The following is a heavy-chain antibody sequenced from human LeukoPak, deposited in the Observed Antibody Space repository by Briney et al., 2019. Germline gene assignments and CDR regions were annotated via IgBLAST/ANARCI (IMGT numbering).Heavy chain of an antibody. CDR3: AKTTTGYSSGRFPGWPVDY. V-gene: IGHV3-23*01. D-gene: IGHD6-19*01. CDR2: IFGSGGST. CDR1: GFTFSSYA. Sequence: GGSLRLSCTASGFTFSSYAMYWVRQAPGKGLEWVSGIFGSGGSTHYADSVKGRFTISRDNSKNTVYLQMNSLRAEDTAVYYCAKTTTGYSSGRFPGWPVDYWGQGTLVSVSS. J-gene: IGHJ4*02.